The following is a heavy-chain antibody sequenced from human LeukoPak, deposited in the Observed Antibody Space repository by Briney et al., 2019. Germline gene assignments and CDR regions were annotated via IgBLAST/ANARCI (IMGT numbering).Heavy chain of an antibody. Sequence: ASVTVSCKASGYTFTSYGISWVRQAPGQGLEWMGWISAYNGNTNYAQKLQGRVTMTTDTSTSTAYMELRSLRSDDTAVYYCARDRSWYSGSYFSFQHWGQGTLVTVSS. D-gene: IGHD1-26*01. CDR2: ISAYNGNT. CDR1: GYTFTSYG. J-gene: IGHJ1*01. V-gene: IGHV1-18*01. CDR3: ARDRSWYSGSYFSFQH.